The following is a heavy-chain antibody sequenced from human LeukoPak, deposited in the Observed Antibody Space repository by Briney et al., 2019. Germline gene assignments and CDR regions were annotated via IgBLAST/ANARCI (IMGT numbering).Heavy chain of an antibody. V-gene: IGHV1-69*06. CDR3: AGVEMATTTNAFDI. J-gene: IGHJ3*02. Sequence: ASVKVSCKASGGTFSSYAISWVRQAPGQGLEWMGGIIPIFGTANYAQKFQGRVTITADKSTSTAYMELSSLRSEDTAVYYCAGVEMATTTNAFDIWGQGTMVTVSS. D-gene: IGHD5-24*01. CDR2: IIPIFGTA. CDR1: GGTFSSYA.